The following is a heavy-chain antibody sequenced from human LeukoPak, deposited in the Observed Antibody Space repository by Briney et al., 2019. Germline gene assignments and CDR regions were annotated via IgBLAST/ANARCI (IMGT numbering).Heavy chain of an antibody. CDR3: ARDFRGAGFDY. V-gene: IGHV4-30-4*01. D-gene: IGHD3-10*01. J-gene: IGHJ4*02. CDR2: IYYSGST. CDR1: GGSISSGDYY. Sequence: SGTLSLTCAVSGGSISSGDYYWSWIRQPPGKGLEWIGYIYYSGSTYYNPSLKSRVTISVDTSKNQFSLKLSSVTAADTAVYYCARDFRGAGFDYGGQGTLVTVSS.